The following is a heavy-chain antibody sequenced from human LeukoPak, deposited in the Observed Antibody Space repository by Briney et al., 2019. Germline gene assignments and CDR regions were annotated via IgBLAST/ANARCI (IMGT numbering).Heavy chain of an antibody. CDR3: ARVPDRNYDSSGYRYYYYYMDV. D-gene: IGHD3-22*01. CDR1: GYTFTSYG. CDR2: INPNSGGT. J-gene: IGHJ6*03. V-gene: IGHV1-2*02. Sequence: ASVKVSCKASGYTFTSYGISWVRQAPGQGLEWMGWINPNSGGTNYAQKFQGRVTMTRDTSISTAYMELSRLRSDDTAVYYCARVPDRNYDSSGYRYYYYYMDVWGKGTTVTVSS.